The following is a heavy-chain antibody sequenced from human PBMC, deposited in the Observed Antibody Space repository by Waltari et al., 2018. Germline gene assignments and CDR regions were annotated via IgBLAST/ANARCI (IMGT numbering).Heavy chain of an antibody. Sequence: EVQLVQSGAEVTKPGESPKISCQGSGYSFTRSWLGWVRRISGKGLEWMGIIYPGDSDTSYSPSFQGQVTISADKSISTAYLQWSSLKASDTAMYYCARQLGVAGYAFDIWGQGTMVTVSS. CDR3: ARQLGVAGYAFDI. D-gene: IGHD6-19*01. V-gene: IGHV5-51*01. CDR2: IYPGDSDT. CDR1: GYSFTRSW. J-gene: IGHJ3*02.